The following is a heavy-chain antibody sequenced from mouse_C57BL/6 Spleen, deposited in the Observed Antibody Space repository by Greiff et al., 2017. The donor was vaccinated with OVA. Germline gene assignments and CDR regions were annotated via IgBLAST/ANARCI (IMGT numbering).Heavy chain of an antibody. CDR3: ARDQGDYFDD. Sequence: DVKLQESGPGLVKPSQSLSLTCSVTGYSITSGYYWDWIRQLPGNKMEWMGYISYDGSNNYNPSLKNRISITRDTSKNQFFLKLNSVTTEDTATYYCARDQGDYFDDWGQGTTLTVSS. J-gene: IGHJ2*01. CDR1: GYSITSGYY. V-gene: IGHV3-6*01. D-gene: IGHD3-2*02. CDR2: ISYDGSN.